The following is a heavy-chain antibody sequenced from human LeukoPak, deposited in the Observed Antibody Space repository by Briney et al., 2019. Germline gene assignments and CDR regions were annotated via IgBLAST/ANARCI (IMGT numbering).Heavy chain of an antibody. CDR3: ARQMVRGVTPDY. Sequence: PSETLSLTCTVSGGSISSSSYYWGWIRQPPGKGLEWIRSIYYSGSNYYNPSLKSRVTISVDTSKNQSSLKLRSVTAADTAVYYCARQMVRGVTPDYWGQGTLVTVSS. CDR2: IYYSGSN. V-gene: IGHV4-39*01. CDR1: GGSISSSSYY. J-gene: IGHJ4*02. D-gene: IGHD3-10*01.